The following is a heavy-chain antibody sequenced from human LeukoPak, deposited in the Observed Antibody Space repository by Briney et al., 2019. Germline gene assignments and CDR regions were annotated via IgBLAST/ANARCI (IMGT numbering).Heavy chain of an antibody. CDR3: ARHDRIIASPLV. V-gene: IGHV4-39*01. Sequence: SETLSLTCIVSGGSISSSSHNWGWIRQPPGKGLEWIGSIYYSGSTYYNPSLKSRLTICVDTSKNQFSLKLSSVTAADTAVYYCARHDRIIASPLVWGQGTLVTVSS. D-gene: IGHD6-13*01. CDR1: GGSISSSSHN. CDR2: IYYSGST. J-gene: IGHJ4*02.